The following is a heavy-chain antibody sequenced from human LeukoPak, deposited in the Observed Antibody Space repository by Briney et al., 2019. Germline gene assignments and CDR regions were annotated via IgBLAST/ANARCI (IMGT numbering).Heavy chain of an antibody. CDR1: GGSISNYF. D-gene: IGHD6-19*01. V-gene: IGHV4-59*08. CDR3: ARHRGPYSSDSYYVDY. CDR2: ISYSGSGST. Sequence: SETLSLTCTVSGGSISNYFWSWIRQPPGKGLDWIGFISYSGSGSTNYNPSLKSRVTISVDTAKNQFSLNLSSVTAADTAVYYCARHRGPYSSDSYYVDYWGQGTLVTVSS. J-gene: IGHJ4*02.